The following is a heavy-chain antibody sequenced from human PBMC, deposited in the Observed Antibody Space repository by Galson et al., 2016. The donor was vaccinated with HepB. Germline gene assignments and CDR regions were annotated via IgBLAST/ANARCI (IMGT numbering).Heavy chain of an antibody. CDR1: GGSIGNQY. CDR2: VYHSGTT. D-gene: IGHD6-19*01. V-gene: IGHV4-59*11. Sequence: ETLSLTCTVSGGSIGNQYWSWIRQSPGKGLEWIGYVYHSGTTNYNPSLESRVTMSVDTSTNQIFLNLRSVTAADTAVYYCARDKGVAVALRWFEYWGQGTLVTVSS. J-gene: IGHJ5*01. CDR3: ARDKGVAVALRWFEY.